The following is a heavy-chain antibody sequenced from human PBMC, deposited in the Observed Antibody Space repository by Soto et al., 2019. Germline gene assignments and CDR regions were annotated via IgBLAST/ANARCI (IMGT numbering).Heavy chain of an antibody. V-gene: IGHV3-7*01. Sequence: GGSLRLSCAASEFTFSRFWMNWVRQAPGKGLEWVANIKQDGSEKYYVDSVKGRFTISRDNAKKSLYLQMNSLRVEDTAVYYCVNSRYCDSTGCYGYYFDDWGQGTLVTVSS. CDR3: VNSRYCDSTGCYGYYFDD. D-gene: IGHD2-2*01. CDR1: EFTFSRFW. J-gene: IGHJ4*02. CDR2: IKQDGSEK.